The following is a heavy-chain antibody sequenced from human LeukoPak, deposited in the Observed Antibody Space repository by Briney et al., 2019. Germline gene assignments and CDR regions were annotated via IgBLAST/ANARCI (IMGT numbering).Heavy chain of an antibody. D-gene: IGHD3-16*01. V-gene: IGHV4-59*01. CDR3: ARGGGYFNY. J-gene: IGHJ4*02. CDR2: IYFSGST. CDR1: GGSISSDY. Sequence: SETLSLTCTVSGGSISSDYWSWIRQPPGKGLEWIGYIYFSGSTNYNPSLKSRVTISVDTSKTQLSLRLSSVTAADTAVYYCARGGGYFNYWGQGTLVTVSS.